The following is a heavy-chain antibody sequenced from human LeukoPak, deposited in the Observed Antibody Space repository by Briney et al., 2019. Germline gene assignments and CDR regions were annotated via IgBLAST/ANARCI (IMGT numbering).Heavy chain of an antibody. J-gene: IGHJ4*02. CDR1: GFTFSSHW. Sequence: PGGSLRLPCAASGFTFSSHWMSWVRQAPGKGLEWVANINQDGSEKYYVDSVKGRFTISRDNAKNSLYLQMSSLRAEDTAIYYCAKVDSYNSGWLDYWGQGTLVTVSS. D-gene: IGHD6-19*01. CDR3: AKVDSYNSGWLDY. V-gene: IGHV3-7*04. CDR2: INQDGSEK.